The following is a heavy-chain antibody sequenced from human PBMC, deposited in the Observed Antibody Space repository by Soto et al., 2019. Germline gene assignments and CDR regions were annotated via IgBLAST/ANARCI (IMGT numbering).Heavy chain of an antibody. CDR2: INAGNGNT. J-gene: IGHJ4*02. CDR1: GYTFTSYA. CDR3: ARGPGYSGYQAVADY. D-gene: IGHD5-12*01. Sequence: ASVKVSCKASGYTFTSYAMHWVRQAPGQRLEWMGWINAGNGNTKYSQKFQGRVTITRDTSASTAYMELSSLRSEDTAVYYCARGPGYSGYQAVADYWGQGTLVTVSS. V-gene: IGHV1-3*01.